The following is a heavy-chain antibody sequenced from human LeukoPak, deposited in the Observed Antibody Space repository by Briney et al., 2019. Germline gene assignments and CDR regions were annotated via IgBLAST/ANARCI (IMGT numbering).Heavy chain of an antibody. D-gene: IGHD1-1*01. V-gene: IGHV4-38-2*02. CDR3: ARVSWFPGTSYYYMDV. CDR1: GYSISSGYY. CDR2: IYHNGRT. Sequence: SETLSLTCTVSGYSISSGYYWGWIRQPPGKGLDWIGSIYHNGRTYYNPSLESRVTISVDTSKNQFSLNLTSVTAADSAVYYCARVSWFPGTSYYYMDVWGKGTTVTVSS. J-gene: IGHJ6*03.